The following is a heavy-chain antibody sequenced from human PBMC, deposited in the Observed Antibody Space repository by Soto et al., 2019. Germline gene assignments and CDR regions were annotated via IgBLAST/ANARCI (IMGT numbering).Heavy chain of an antibody. Sequence: GGSLRLSCAASGFTFSSYGMHWVRQAPGKGLEWVAVIWYDGSNKYYADSVKGRFTISRDNSKNTLYLQMNSLRAEDTAVYYCARDSGSGSSFPGAYYYYYGMDVWGQGTTVTVSS. CDR3: ARDSGSGSSFPGAYYYYYGMDV. CDR1: GFTFSSYG. J-gene: IGHJ6*02. CDR2: IWYDGSNK. D-gene: IGHD1-26*01. V-gene: IGHV3-33*01.